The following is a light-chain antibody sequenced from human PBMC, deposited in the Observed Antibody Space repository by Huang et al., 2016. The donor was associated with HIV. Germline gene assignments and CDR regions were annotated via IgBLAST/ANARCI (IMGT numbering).Light chain of an antibody. CDR1: QSITTN. J-gene: IGKJ2*01. CDR2: GAS. V-gene: IGKV3-15*01. CDR3: QQYNNWPPYT. Sequence: EIVMTQSPATLSVSPGERATLSCRASQSITTNLAWYQQKPGKAPRLLIYGASNRASGIPARFSGSGSGTEFTLTISSLQSEDFALYYCQQYNNWPPYTFGQGTKLEIK.